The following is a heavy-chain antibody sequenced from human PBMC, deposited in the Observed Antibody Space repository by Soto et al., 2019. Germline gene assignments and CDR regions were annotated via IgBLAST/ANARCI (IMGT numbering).Heavy chain of an antibody. J-gene: IGHJ3*02. CDR2: INHSGST. Sequence: PSETLSLTCAVYGGSFSGYYWSWIRQPPGKGLEWIGEINHSGSTNYNPSLKSRVTISVDTSKNQFSLKLSSVTAADTAVYYCARDLLRDYGDPGDAFDIWGQGTMVTVSS. V-gene: IGHV4-34*01. CDR1: GGSFSGYY. CDR3: ARDLLRDYGDPGDAFDI. D-gene: IGHD4-17*01.